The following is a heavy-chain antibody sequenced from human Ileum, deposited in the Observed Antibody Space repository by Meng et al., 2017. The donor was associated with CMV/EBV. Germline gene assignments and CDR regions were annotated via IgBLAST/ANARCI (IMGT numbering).Heavy chain of an antibody. CDR2: MNWNGDGT. CDR3: TRAAYYDFWSGYQNQADAFDI. CDR1: GFAFREHG. V-gene: IGHV3-20*04. D-gene: IGHD3-3*01. Sequence: GGSLRLSCAASGFAFREHGMTWVRQAPGKGLEWVAGMNWNGDGTGYADSVKGRFTISRDNAKNSLYLQMNSLRAEDTAVYYCTRAAYYDFWSGYQNQADAFDIWGQGTVVT. J-gene: IGHJ3*02.